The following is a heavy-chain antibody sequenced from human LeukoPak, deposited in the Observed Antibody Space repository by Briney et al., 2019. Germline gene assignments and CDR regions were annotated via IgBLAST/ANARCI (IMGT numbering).Heavy chain of an antibody. V-gene: IGHV4-30-2*01. J-gene: IGHJ4*02. Sequence: SQTLSLTCTVSGGSISSGGYYWSWIRQPPGKGLEWIGYIYQSGSTYYTPSLESRVTISVDRSKNQFSLRLSSVTVADTAVYYCAKRVAAAGIFDYWGQGTLVTVSS. CDR1: GGSISSGGYY. CDR3: AKRVAAAGIFDY. CDR2: IYQSGST. D-gene: IGHD6-13*01.